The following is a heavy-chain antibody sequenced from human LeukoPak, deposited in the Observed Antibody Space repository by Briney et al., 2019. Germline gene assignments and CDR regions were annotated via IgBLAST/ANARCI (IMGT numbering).Heavy chain of an antibody. V-gene: IGHV7-4-1*02. CDR1: EYTFTSYA. Sequence: ASVKVSCKASEYTFTSYAMNWVRQAPGQGLEWMGWINTYTGSPTYAQGFTGRFVFSLDTSVSTAYLQISSLKAEDTAVYYCARWDYDSSGYALYYFDYWGQGTLVTVSS. J-gene: IGHJ4*02. CDR3: ARWDYDSSGYALYYFDY. D-gene: IGHD3-22*01. CDR2: INTYTGSP.